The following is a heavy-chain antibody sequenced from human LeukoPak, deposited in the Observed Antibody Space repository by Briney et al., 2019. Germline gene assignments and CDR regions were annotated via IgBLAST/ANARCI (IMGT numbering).Heavy chain of an antibody. CDR3: ASQMSGTSVSF. CDR1: GGSISSYY. CDR2: IYYSGST. D-gene: IGHD2-2*01. V-gene: IGHV4-59*08. Sequence: PSETLSLTCTVSGGSISSYYWSWIRQPPGKGLEWIGYIYYSGSTSYNPSLNSRITMSIDTSKNQFSLKLNSVTTTDTAVYYCASQMSGTSVSFWGQGTLVTVSS. J-gene: IGHJ4*02.